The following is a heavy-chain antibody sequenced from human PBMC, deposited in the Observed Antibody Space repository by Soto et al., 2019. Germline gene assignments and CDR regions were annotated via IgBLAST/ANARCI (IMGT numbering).Heavy chain of an antibody. CDR3: ARDRTPTIFGVVTPTYDAFDI. V-gene: IGHV1-2*04. Sequence: ASVKVSCKASGYTFTGYYMHWVRQAPGQGLERMGWINPNSGGTNYAQKFQGWVTMTRDTSISTAYMELSRLRSDDTAVYYCARDRTPTIFGVVTPTYDAFDIWGQGTMVTVSS. CDR1: GYTFTGYY. D-gene: IGHD3-3*01. J-gene: IGHJ3*02. CDR2: INPNSGGT.